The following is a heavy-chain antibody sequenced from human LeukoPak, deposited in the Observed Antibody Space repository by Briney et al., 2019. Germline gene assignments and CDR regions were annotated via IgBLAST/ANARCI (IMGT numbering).Heavy chain of an antibody. Sequence: SETLSLTCTVSGGSISSYYWSWIRQPAGKGLEWIGRIYTSGSTNYNPSLKSRVTMSVDTSKNQFSLKLSTVTAADTAVYYCARIHSDYSNNNWFDPWGQGTLVTVSS. CDR2: IYTSGST. J-gene: IGHJ5*02. D-gene: IGHD4-11*01. V-gene: IGHV4-4*07. CDR1: GGSISSYY. CDR3: ARIHSDYSNNNWFDP.